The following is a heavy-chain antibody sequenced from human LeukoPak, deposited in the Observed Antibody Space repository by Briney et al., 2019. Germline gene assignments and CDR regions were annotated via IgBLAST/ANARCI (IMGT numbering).Heavy chain of an antibody. Sequence: SETLSLTCTVSGGSISTSYWSWIRQPPGKGLEWIGYIYYSGSTNYNPSLKSRVTISIDTSKNHLSLKLTSVTAADTAVYYCAATSYYGSGTYDYWGQGSLVTVSS. CDR1: GGSISTSY. CDR2: IYYSGST. V-gene: IGHV4-59*08. D-gene: IGHD3-10*01. CDR3: AATSYYGSGTYDY. J-gene: IGHJ4*02.